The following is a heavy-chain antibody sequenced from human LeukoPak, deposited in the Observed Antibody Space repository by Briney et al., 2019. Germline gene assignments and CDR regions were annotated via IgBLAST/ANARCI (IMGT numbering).Heavy chain of an antibody. CDR3: ASTSRLGSNNAFDI. CDR2: IYPGDSNT. V-gene: IGHV5-51*01. D-gene: IGHD7-27*01. Sequence: EESLKISCKGSGYSFTSYWIGWVRQMPGKGLEWMGIIYPGDSNTRYSPSFQGQVTISADKSITTAHLQWSSLKASDTAMYYCASTSRLGSNNAFDIWGRGTMVTVSS. CDR1: GYSFTSYW. J-gene: IGHJ3*02.